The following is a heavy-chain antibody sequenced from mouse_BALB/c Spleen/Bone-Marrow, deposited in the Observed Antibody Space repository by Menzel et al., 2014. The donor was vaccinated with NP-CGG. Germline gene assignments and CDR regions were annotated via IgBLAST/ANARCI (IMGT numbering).Heavy chain of an antibody. CDR2: ILPGSGNT. V-gene: IGHV1-9*01. J-gene: IGHJ2*01. CDR1: GYTISNYW. CDR3: ASGDYFDY. Sequence: LQESGAEVMKPGASVKISCKATGYTISNYWIEWVKERPGHGLEWIGEILPGSGNTNYNEKFRGKATFTANTSSNTAYLQLNSLTSADSAVYYCASGDYFDYWGQGTTLTVSS.